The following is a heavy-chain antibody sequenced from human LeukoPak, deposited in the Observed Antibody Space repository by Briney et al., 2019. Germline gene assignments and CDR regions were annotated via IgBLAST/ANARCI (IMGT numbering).Heavy chain of an antibody. CDR2: IYYSGST. Sequence: SETLSLTCTVSGGSISSGDYYWSWIRQPPGKGLEWIGYIYYSGSTYYNQSLKSRVTISVDTSKNQFSLKLSSVTAADTAVYYCAREVLPAANYYGMDVWGQGTTVTVSS. CDR3: AREVLPAANYYGMDV. D-gene: IGHD2-2*01. V-gene: IGHV4-30-4*01. CDR1: GGSISSGDYY. J-gene: IGHJ6*02.